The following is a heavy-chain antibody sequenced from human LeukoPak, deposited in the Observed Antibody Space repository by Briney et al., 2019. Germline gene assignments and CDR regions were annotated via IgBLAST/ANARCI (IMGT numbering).Heavy chain of an antibody. Sequence: ASVKVSCKASGYPFTGYYLHWVRQAPGQGLEWMGWISGYDGNTKYAQKFQGRVTMTTDTFTSTAYMELRNLTSDDTAVFYCARGAQWLVPWGQGTLVTVSS. CDR2: ISGYDGNT. CDR3: ARGAQWLVP. J-gene: IGHJ5*02. D-gene: IGHD6-19*01. V-gene: IGHV1-18*04. CDR1: GYPFTGYY.